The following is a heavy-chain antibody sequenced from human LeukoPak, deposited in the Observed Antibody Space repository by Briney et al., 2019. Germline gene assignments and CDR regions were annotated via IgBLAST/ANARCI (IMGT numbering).Heavy chain of an antibody. CDR2: IRYDGSNK. CDR3: AKGYYDFWSGSVGVAYYMDV. Sequence: GGSLRLSCAASGFTFSSYGMHWVRQAPGKGLEWVAFIRYDGSNKYYADSVKGRFTISRDNSKNTLYLQMNSLRAEDTAVYYCAKGYYDFWSGSVGVAYYMDVWGKGTTVTVS. CDR1: GFTFSSYG. D-gene: IGHD3-3*01. J-gene: IGHJ6*03. V-gene: IGHV3-30*02.